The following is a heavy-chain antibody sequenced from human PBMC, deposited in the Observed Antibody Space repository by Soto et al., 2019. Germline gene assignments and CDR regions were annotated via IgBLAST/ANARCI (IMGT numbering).Heavy chain of an antibody. D-gene: IGHD2-15*01. CDR1: GFTFRNHA. CDR3: ASGDREDILVVVGARPGEYGTAI. CDR2: IAHDGSNA. J-gene: IGHJ6*02. V-gene: IGHV3-30-3*01. Sequence: QVQLVESGGGVVQPGGSLRLSCAASGFTFRNHAMHWVRQAPGKGLECLAVIAHDGSNAFYRDSVKGRFTVSRDNSKNTLYLYMNSIRSADTGVYYCASGDREDILVVVGARPGEYGTAIWGQGTTVIVSS.